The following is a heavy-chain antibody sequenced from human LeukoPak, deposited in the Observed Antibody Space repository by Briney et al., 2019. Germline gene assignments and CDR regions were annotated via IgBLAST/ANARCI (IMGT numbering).Heavy chain of an antibody. CDR3: ARDRFSGYDTRDDC. Sequence: ASVKVSCKASGYTFTSYDINWVRQATGQGLEWMGWMNPNSGNTGYAQKFQGRVTMTRNTSISTAYMELRSLRSDDTAVYYCARDRFSGYDTRDDCWGQGTLVTVSS. J-gene: IGHJ4*02. CDR2: MNPNSGNT. V-gene: IGHV1-8*01. CDR1: GYTFTSYD. D-gene: IGHD5-12*01.